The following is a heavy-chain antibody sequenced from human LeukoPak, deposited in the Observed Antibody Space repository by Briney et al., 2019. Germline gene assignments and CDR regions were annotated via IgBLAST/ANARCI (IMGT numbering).Heavy chain of an antibody. CDR2: IKQEGSEK. D-gene: IGHD2-21*01. CDR3: ARDCGILRIDCGDSLDI. Sequence: GGSLRLSCAASGFTFSSYWMHWVRQAPGKGLEWVANIKQEGSEKYYVDSVKGRFSISRDNARNSLHLQMNSLRAEDTAVYYCARDCGILRIDCGDSLDIWGQGTMVTVSS. V-gene: IGHV3-7*03. CDR1: GFTFSSYW. J-gene: IGHJ3*02.